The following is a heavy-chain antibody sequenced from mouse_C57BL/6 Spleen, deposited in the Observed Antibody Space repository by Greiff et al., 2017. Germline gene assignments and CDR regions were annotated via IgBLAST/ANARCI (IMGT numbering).Heavy chain of an antibody. CDR1: GYTFTSYW. CDR2: IDPSDSET. CDR3: ARGHYITTVVATDY. Sequence: VQLQQSGAELVRPGSSVKLSCKASGYTFTSYWMHWVKQRPIQGLEWIGNIDPSDSETHYNQKFKDKATLTVDKSSSTAYMQLSSLTSEDSAVYYCARGHYITTVVATDYWGQGTTLTVSS. V-gene: IGHV1-52*01. J-gene: IGHJ2*01. D-gene: IGHD1-1*01.